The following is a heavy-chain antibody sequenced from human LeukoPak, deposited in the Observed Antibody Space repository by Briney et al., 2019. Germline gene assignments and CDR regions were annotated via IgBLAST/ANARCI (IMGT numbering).Heavy chain of an antibody. V-gene: IGHV1-69*04. D-gene: IGHD3-22*01. J-gene: IGHJ3*02. CDR3: SRDGVYVADGSGYQRISFDI. CDR1: GGRFSNYV. CDR2: IIDVLDEL. Sequence: WASVRVSCTASGGRFSNYVMSWVRQAPGKGLEWMGKIIDVLDELNFAQTLQGRVTIIEAKNTNKAHMELSRIASGDTAVYYCSRDGVYVADGSGYQRISFDIWGQGKVVIVS.